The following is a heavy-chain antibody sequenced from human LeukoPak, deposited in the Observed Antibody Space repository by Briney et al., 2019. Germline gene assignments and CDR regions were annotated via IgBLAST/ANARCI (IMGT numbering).Heavy chain of an antibody. V-gene: IGHV3-33*01. CDR2: IWSDGNRQ. J-gene: IGHJ4*02. Sequence: PGRSLILSWAAAGFTFRSYGIDWVRQAASKELQWVAVIWSDGNRQYYADSVKGRFTISRDNSRNTVYLQMNSLRAEDTAVYYCARLGSSWTFDYWGQGALVTVSS. D-gene: IGHD6-13*01. CDR3: ARLGSSWTFDY. CDR1: GFTFRSYG.